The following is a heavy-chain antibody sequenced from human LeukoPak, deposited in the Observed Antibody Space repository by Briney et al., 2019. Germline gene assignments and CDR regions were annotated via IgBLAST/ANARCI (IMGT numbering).Heavy chain of an antibody. CDR1: GGSISSYY. V-gene: IGHV4-59*01. CDR2: IYYSGST. Sequence: NPSETLSLTCTVSGGSISSYYWSWIRQPPGKGLEWIGYIYYSGSTNYNPSLKSRVTISVDTSKNQFSLKLSSVTAAGTAVYYCARAIAAAGTRYFQHWGQGTLVTVSS. CDR3: ARAIAAAGTRYFQH. D-gene: IGHD6-13*01. J-gene: IGHJ1*01.